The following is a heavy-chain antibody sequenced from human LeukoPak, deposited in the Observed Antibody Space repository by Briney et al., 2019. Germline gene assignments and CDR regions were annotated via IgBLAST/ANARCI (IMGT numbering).Heavy chain of an antibody. CDR1: GFTFSGYW. J-gene: IGHJ3*02. Sequence: GGSLRLSCAASGFTFSGYWMSWVRQPPGKGLVWVSLINRDGSITNYADSVKGRFTISRDNAKNTLYLQMNSLRAEDTAMYYCARTNGFDIWGQGTMVTVSS. V-gene: IGHV3-74*01. CDR2: INRDGSIT. CDR3: ARTNGFDI.